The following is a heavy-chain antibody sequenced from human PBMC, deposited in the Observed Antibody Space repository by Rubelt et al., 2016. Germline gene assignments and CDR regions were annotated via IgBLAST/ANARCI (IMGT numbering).Heavy chain of an antibody. J-gene: IGHJ3*02. Sequence: ARGGFTFSSYGMHWVRQAPGKGLEWVAVIWYDGSNKYYADSVKGRFTISRDNSKNTLYLQMNSLRAEDTAVYYCAKDGVVTDAFDIWGQGTMVTVSS. CDR3: AKDGVVTDAFDI. D-gene: IGHD3-22*01. CDR2: IWYDGSNK. CDR1: GFTFSSYG. V-gene: IGHV3-33*06.